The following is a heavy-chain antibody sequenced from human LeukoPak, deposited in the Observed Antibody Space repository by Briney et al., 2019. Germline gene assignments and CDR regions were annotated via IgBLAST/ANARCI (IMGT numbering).Heavy chain of an antibody. V-gene: IGHV1-18*01. CDR2: ISAYNGNT. CDR1: GYTFTSYG. D-gene: IGHD6-19*01. J-gene: IGHJ4*02. CDR3: ARDAGSGWFRGTPDY. Sequence: GASVKVSCKASGYTFTSYGISWVRQAPGQGLEWMGWISAYNGNTNYAQKLQGRVTMTTDTSTSTAYMELRSLRSGDTAVYYCARDAGSGWFRGTPDYWGQGTLVTVSS.